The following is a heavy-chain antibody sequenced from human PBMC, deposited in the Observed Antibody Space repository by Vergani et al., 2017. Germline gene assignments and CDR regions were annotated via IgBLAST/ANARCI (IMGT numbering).Heavy chain of an antibody. D-gene: IGHD3-22*01. CDR1: GGTFSSYA. V-gene: IGHV1-69*01. CDR2: IIPIFGTA. Sequence: QVQLVQSGAEVKKPGSSVKVSCKASGGTFSSYAISWVRQAPGQGLEWMGGIIPIFGTANYAQKFQGRVTITADESTSTAYMELSSLRSEDTAVYYCARDDSNYYDSSGYYSGYYYYGMDVWGQGP. CDR3: ARDDSNYYDSSGYYSGYYYYGMDV. J-gene: IGHJ6*02.